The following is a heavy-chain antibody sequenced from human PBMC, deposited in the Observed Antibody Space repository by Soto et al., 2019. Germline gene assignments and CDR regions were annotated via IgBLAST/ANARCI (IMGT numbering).Heavy chain of an antibody. Sequence: SETLSLTCAVDGGSCSGYYWSWIRQPPGKGLEWIGEINHSGSTNNNPSLKSRVTISVDTSKNQFSLKLSSVTAADSALYYCARGSTMIVVDLFDPWGQGTLVTVSS. D-gene: IGHD3-22*01. J-gene: IGHJ5*02. V-gene: IGHV4-34*01. CDR2: INHSGST. CDR1: GGSCSGYY. CDR3: ARGSTMIVVDLFDP.